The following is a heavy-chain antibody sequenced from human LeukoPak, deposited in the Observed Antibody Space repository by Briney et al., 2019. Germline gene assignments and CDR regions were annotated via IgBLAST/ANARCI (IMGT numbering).Heavy chain of an antibody. CDR1: GFTLSSYA. CDR3: AKTDGDPYSWYFDL. V-gene: IGHV3-23*01. Sequence: PGRSLRLSCAASGFTLSSYAMHWVRQAPGKGLEWVSAISGSGGSTYYADSVKGRFTISRDNSKNTLYLQMNSLRAEDTAVYYCAKTDGDPYSWYFDLWGRGTLVTVSS. J-gene: IGHJ2*01. CDR2: ISGSGGST. D-gene: IGHD2-15*01.